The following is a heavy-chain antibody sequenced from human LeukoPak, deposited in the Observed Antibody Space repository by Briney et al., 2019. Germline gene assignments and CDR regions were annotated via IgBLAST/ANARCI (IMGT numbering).Heavy chain of an antibody. V-gene: IGHV3-23*01. CDR2: LSGTGRST. D-gene: IGHD6-13*01. J-gene: IGHJ4*02. CDR1: GFSFSSYA. CDR3: AKGGDSSNWLFDF. Sequence: PGGSLRLSCAASGFSFSSYAMSWVRQAPGKGLEWVSALSGTGRSTYYADSVRGRFTISRDNSKNTLFLQVNSLRAEDTAVYYCAKGGDSSNWLFDFWGQGTLVTVSS.